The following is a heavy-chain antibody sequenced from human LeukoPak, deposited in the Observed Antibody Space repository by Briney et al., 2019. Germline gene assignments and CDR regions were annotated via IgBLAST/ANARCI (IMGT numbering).Heavy chain of an antibody. CDR3: ARDLASTSNWEFDY. J-gene: IGHJ4*02. V-gene: IGHV1-2*06. Sequence: ASVKVSCKASGYTFTDSFIHWVRQAPGQGPEWMGRMNAKSGVTMYAQTLQDRVTMTRDTSISTAYMELSRLTSDDTALYYCARDLASTSNWEFDYWGRGTLVTVSS. CDR1: GYTFTDSF. CDR2: MNAKSGVT. D-gene: IGHD7-27*01.